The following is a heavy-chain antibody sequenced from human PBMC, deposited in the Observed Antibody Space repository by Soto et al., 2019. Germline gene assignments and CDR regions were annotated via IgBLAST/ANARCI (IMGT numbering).Heavy chain of an antibody. Sequence: GGSLRLSCAASGFTFSSFGMHWVRQAPGKGLEWVAVISYDGSNKYYSDSVKGRFTISRDNSKNTLFLQMNSLRAEDTAVYYCARDNCISTSCYSYYYYGMEVWGQGTTVTVSS. CDR2: ISYDGSNK. V-gene: IGHV3-30*03. CDR3: ARDNCISTSCYSYYYYGMEV. J-gene: IGHJ6*01. CDR1: GFTFSSFG. D-gene: IGHD2-2*01.